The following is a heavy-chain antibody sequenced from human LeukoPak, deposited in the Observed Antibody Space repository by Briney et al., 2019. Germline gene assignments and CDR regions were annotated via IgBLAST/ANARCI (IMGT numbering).Heavy chain of an antibody. CDR2: IQSNGRNK. Sequence: PGGSPRLSCAASGFTFSSYSMNWVRQAPGKGLEWVAGIQSNGRNKYYVDSVKGRFAISRDNSKSTLYLQVNSLGVEDTALYYCARESEGGTGTSCPDYWGQGTLVTVSS. V-gene: IGHV3-30*03. CDR3: ARESEGGTGTSCPDY. J-gene: IGHJ4*02. D-gene: IGHD2-2*01. CDR1: GFTFSSYS.